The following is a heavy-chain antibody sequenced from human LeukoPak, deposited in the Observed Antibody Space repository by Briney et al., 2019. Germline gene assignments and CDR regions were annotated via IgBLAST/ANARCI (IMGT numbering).Heavy chain of an antibody. J-gene: IGHJ5*02. CDR3: ARVNDCTGSSCSTRWFDP. CDR2: VYYGGSP. V-gene: IGHV4-39*07. CDR1: GGSISSDNFY. D-gene: IGHD2-15*01. Sequence: PSETLSLTCTVSGGSISSDNFYWGWIRQPPGKGLEWVGSVYYGGSPDYNPSLTGRVTMSVDTSKDQFSLELRSVTAADTAVYFCARVNDCTGSSCSTRWFDPWGQGTLVTVSS.